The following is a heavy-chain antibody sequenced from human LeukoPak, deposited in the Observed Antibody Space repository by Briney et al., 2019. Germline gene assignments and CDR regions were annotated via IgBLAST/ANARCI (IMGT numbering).Heavy chain of an antibody. J-gene: IGHJ3*02. D-gene: IGHD1-26*01. V-gene: IGHV3-30-3*01. CDR1: GSTFSSYA. Sequence: GGSLRLSCAASGSTFSSYAMHWVRQAPGKGLEWVAVISYDGSNKYYADSVKGRFTISRDNSKNTLYLQMNSLRAEDTAVYYCARDRGWNSGNQGAFDIWGQGTMVTVSS. CDR2: ISYDGSNK. CDR3: ARDRGWNSGNQGAFDI.